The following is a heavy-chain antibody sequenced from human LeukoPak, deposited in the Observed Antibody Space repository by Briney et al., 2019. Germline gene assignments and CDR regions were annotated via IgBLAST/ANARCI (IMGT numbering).Heavy chain of an antibody. CDR2: INAGNGNT. D-gene: IGHD3-10*01. CDR3: ARDPPPNYYGSGSYYSN. CDR1: GYTFTSYA. V-gene: IGHV1-3*01. Sequence: GASVKVSCKASGYTFTSYAMHWVRQAPGQRLEWMGWINAGNGNTKYSQKFQGRVTITRDTSASTAYMELSSLRSEDTAVYYCARDPPPNYYGSGSYYSNWGQGTLVTVSS. J-gene: IGHJ4*02.